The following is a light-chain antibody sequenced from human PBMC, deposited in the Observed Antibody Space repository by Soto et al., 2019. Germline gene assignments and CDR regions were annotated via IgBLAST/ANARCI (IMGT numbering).Light chain of an antibody. CDR3: QHYTRVSPWT. Sequence: DIRMTQSPSTLSASVGDRVTITCRASQSISSWLAWYQQKPGKAPKLLIYDASSLERRVPSRFRGSGSGTEFPLTISSLQPDDVATYCCQHYTRVSPWTFGQGTKGEIK. CDR1: QSISSW. CDR2: DAS. J-gene: IGKJ1*01. V-gene: IGKV1-5*01.